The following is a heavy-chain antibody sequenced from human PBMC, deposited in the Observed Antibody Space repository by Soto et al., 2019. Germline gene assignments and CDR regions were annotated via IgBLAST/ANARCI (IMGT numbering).Heavy chain of an antibody. Sequence: GASVKVSCKASGYTFITYGITWVRQAPGQGLEWMGWISPYNDNTNYAQNLQGRVTMTTDTSTSTAYMGLRSLTSDDTAVYYCGRCRTDSYAMDVWGQGTTVTVSS. CDR1: GYTFITYG. CDR2: ISPYNDNT. CDR3: GRCRTDSYAMDV. D-gene: IGHD2-8*02. J-gene: IGHJ6*02. V-gene: IGHV1-18*04.